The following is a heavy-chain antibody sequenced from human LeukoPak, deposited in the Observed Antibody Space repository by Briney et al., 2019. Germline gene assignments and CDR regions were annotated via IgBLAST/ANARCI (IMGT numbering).Heavy chain of an antibody. CDR3: AKGQRYGGNSGMDV. D-gene: IGHD4-23*01. J-gene: IGHJ6*02. V-gene: IGHV3-11*01. Sequence: GGSLRLSCAASGFTFSDYYMSWVRQAPGKGLEWVSYISSRGSTIYYADSVKGRFTISRDNSKNSLYLQMNSLRAEDTALYYCAKGQRYGGNSGMDVWGQGTTVTVSS. CDR2: ISSRGSTI. CDR1: GFTFSDYY.